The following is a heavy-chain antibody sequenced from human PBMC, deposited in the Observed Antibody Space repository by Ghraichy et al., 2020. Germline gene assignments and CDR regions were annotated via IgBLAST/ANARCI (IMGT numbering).Heavy chain of an antibody. J-gene: IGHJ3*02. V-gene: IGHV3-23*01. CDR3: AKAPWGYSSGWPTAFDI. CDR2: ISGSGGST. D-gene: IGHD6-19*01. CDR1: GFTFSSYA. Sequence: GGSLRLSCAASGFTFSSYAMSWVRQAPGKGLEWVSAISGSGGSTYYADSVKGRFTISRDNSKNTLYLQMNSLRAEDTAVYYCAKAPWGYSSGWPTAFDIWGQGTMVTVSS.